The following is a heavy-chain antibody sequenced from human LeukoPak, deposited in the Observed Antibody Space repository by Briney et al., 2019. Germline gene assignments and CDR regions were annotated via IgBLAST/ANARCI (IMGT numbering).Heavy chain of an antibody. J-gene: IGHJ4*02. CDR3: ARASSPSLAIPGY. Sequence: GGSLRLSWAASAFTFSDYYMSWIRQAPGKGMEWVTYISSSGSYTNYADSVKGRFTISRDNAKNSLYLQMNSLRAEDTAVYYCARASSPSLAIPGYWGQGTLVTVSS. CDR2: ISSSGSYT. D-gene: IGHD2-2*01. V-gene: IGHV3-11*05. CDR1: AFTFSDYY.